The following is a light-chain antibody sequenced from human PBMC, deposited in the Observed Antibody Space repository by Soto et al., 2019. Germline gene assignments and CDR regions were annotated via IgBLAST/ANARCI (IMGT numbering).Light chain of an antibody. V-gene: IGKV1-9*01. Sequence: IQLTQSPSSLSASVGDRVTITCRASQGISSYLAWYQQKPGKAPKLLIYAASTLQSGVPSRFSGSGSGTDFTLTISSLQSEDFAIYYCQQYNNWPPEVTFGQGTRLEIK. CDR3: QQYNNWPPEVT. CDR1: QGISSY. CDR2: AAS. J-gene: IGKJ5*01.